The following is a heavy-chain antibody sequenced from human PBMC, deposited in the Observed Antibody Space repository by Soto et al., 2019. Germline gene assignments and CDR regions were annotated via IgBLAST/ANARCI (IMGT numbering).Heavy chain of an antibody. V-gene: IGHV4-31*03. D-gene: IGHD4-17*01. CDR2: IYYSGST. J-gene: IGHJ6*02. CDR3: ARDRRVYGDSRGYYYYGMDV. CDR1: GGSISSGGYY. Sequence: PSETLSLTCTVSGGSISSGGYYWSWIRQHPGKGLEWIGYIYYSGSTYYNPPLKSRVTISVDTSKNQFSLKLSSVTAADTAVYYCARDRRVYGDSRGYYYYGMDVWGQGTTVTVSS.